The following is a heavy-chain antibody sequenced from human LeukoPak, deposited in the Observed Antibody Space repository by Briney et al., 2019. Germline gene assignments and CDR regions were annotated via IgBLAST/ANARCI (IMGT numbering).Heavy chain of an antibody. CDR1: GFTFSSYS. Sequence: GGSLRLSCAASGFTFSSYSMNWVCQAPGKGLEWVSSISSSSSYIYYADSVKGRFTISRDNAKNSLYLQMNSLRAEDTAVYYCARARYCSSTSCYTGFDYWGQGTLVTVSS. CDR2: ISSSSSYI. D-gene: IGHD2-2*02. V-gene: IGHV3-21*01. CDR3: ARARYCSSTSCYTGFDY. J-gene: IGHJ4*02.